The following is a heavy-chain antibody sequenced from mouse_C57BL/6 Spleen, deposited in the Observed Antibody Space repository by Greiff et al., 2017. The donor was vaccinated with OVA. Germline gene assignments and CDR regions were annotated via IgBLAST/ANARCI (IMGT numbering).Heavy chain of an antibody. CDR3: ARHRDDVYYAMDY. D-gene: IGHD2-12*01. J-gene: IGHJ4*01. CDR2: IWSDGST. Sequence: QVQLQQSGPGLVAPSQSLSITCTVSGFSLTSYGVHWVRQPPGKGLEWLVVIWSDGSTTYNSALKSRLSISKDNSKSQVFLKMNSLQTDDTAMYYCARHRDDVYYAMDYWGQGTSVTVSS. CDR1: GFSLTSYG. V-gene: IGHV2-6-1*01.